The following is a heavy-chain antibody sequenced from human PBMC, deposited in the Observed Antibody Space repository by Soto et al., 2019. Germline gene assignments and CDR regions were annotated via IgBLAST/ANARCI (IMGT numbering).Heavy chain of an antibody. CDR1: GGSFSGYY. CDR2: INHSGST. Sequence: SETLSLTCAVYGGSFSGYYWSWIRQPPGKGLEWIGEINHSGSTNYNPSLKSRVTISVDTSKNQFSLKLSSVTAADTALYYCARGPLRFLEWSNPFDYWGQGTLVTVSS. CDR3: ARGPLRFLEWSNPFDY. J-gene: IGHJ4*02. D-gene: IGHD3-3*01. V-gene: IGHV4-34*01.